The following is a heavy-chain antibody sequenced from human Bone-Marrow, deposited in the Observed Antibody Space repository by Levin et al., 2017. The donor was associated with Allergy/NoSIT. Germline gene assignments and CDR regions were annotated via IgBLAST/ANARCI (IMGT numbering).Heavy chain of an antibody. J-gene: IGHJ4*02. CDR3: ARDDDYSNSPTFAF. Sequence: GGSLRLSCAASGFSFTNYSMNWVRQAPGKGLDWISYITSSGSPSFYADSVRGRFTISRDNAKNSLYLQMNSLRAEDSAVYYCARDDDYSNSPTFAFWGQGTLVTVSS. V-gene: IGHV3-48*04. CDR1: GFSFTNYS. CDR2: ITSSGSPS. D-gene: IGHD4-11*01.